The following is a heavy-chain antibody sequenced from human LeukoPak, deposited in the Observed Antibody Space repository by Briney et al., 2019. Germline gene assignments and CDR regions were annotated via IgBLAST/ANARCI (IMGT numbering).Heavy chain of an antibody. CDR3: ARQYSNLFDP. CDR2: IYYSGST. Sequence: SETLSLTCTVSGGSISSYYWSWIRQPPGKGLEWIGYIYYSGSTNYNPPLKSRVTISVDTSKNQFSLKLSSVTAADTAVYYCARQYSNLFDPWGQGTLVTVSS. J-gene: IGHJ5*02. V-gene: IGHV4-59*01. D-gene: IGHD6-6*01. CDR1: GGSISSYY.